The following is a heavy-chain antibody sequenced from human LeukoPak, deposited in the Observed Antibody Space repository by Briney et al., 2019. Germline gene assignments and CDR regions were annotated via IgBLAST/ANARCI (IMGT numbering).Heavy chain of an antibody. V-gene: IGHV3-33*01. Sequence: PGGSLRLSCAASGFIFSGYGMHWVRQAPGKGLEGVAVIWYDGNNKYYADSVKGRFTISRDNSKNTLYLQMNSLRAEDTAVYYCARDVTVAAETFDYWGQGTLVTVAS. CDR3: ARDVTVAAETFDY. CDR2: IWYDGNNK. CDR1: GFIFSGYG. D-gene: IGHD6-19*01. J-gene: IGHJ4*02.